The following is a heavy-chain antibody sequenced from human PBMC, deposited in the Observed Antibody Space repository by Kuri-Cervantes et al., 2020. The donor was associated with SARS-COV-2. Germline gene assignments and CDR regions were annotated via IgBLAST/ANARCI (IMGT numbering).Heavy chain of an antibody. CDR1: GGSISSSSYY. Sequence: SETLSLTCTVSGGSISSSSYYWGWIRQPPGKGLEWIGYIYHSGSTYYNPSLKSRVTISVDRPKNQFSLKLSSVTAADTAVYYCARVEGAAAGTPSGNFDYWGQGTLVTVSS. J-gene: IGHJ4*02. V-gene: IGHV4-39*07. CDR3: ARVEGAAAGTPSGNFDY. CDR2: IYHSGST. D-gene: IGHD6-13*01.